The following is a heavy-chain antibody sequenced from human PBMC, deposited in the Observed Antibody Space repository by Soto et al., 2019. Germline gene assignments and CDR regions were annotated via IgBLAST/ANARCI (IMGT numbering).Heavy chain of an antibody. J-gene: IGHJ6*02. CDR1: GLIFSDYH. V-gene: IGHV3-72*01. CDR3: AMLGGWSGGSSGMDV. Sequence: EVQLVESGGGLVQPGGSLRLSCAASGLIFSDYHMDWVRQAPGKGLEWVGRIRRKANSYTTGYGASVKGRFTISIHDSKNSLYLQINSLKSEDTAVYYCAMLGGWSGGSSGMDVWGQGTTVTVSS. CDR2: IRRKANSYTT. D-gene: IGHD6-19*01.